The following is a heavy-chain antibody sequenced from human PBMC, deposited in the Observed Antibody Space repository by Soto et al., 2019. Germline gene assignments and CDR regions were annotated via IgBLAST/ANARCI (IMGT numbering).Heavy chain of an antibody. D-gene: IGHD3-16*01. J-gene: IGHJ4*02. CDR1: GGSISSSSYY. V-gene: IGHV4-39*01. CDR3: ARHRAYDYIWAPNDY. Sequence: SETLSLTCTVSGGSISSSSYYWGWIRQPPGKGLEWIGSIYYSGSTYYNPSLKSRVTISVDTSKNQFSLKLSSVTAADTAVYYCARHRAYDYIWAPNDYWGQGTLVTVSS. CDR2: IYYSGST.